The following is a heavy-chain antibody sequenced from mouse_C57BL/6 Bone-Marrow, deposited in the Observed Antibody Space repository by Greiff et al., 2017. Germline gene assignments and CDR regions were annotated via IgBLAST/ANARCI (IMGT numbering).Heavy chain of an antibody. CDR3: TRRFYFDV. V-gene: IGHV1-59*01. J-gene: IGHJ1*03. CDR1: GYTFTSYW. CDR2: IDPSDSYT. Sequence: QVQLQQPGAELVRPGTSVKLSCEASGYTFTSYWMHWVKPRPGQGLEWIGVIDPSDSYTNYNQKFKGKDTLTVDTSSSTPYMLPSSLSSEYSAVYYCTRRFYFDVWGTGTTVTVSS.